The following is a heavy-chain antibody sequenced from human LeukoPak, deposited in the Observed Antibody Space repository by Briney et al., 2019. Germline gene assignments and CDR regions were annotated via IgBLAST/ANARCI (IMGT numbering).Heavy chain of an antibody. D-gene: IGHD3-3*01. CDR2: IYPGDSDT. CDR1: GYSFTSYW. Sequence: GESLKISCKGSGYSFTSYWIGWVRQMPGKGLEWMGIIYPGDSDTRYSPSFQGQVTISADKSISTAYLQWSSLKASDTAMYYCARLNYDFWSGYYTGRGGISSYYYMDVWGKGTTVTVSS. J-gene: IGHJ6*03. V-gene: IGHV5-51*01. CDR3: ARLNYDFWSGYYTGRGGISSYYYMDV.